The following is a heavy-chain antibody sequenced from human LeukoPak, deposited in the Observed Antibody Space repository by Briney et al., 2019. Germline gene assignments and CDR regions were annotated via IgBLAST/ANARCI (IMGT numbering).Heavy chain of an antibody. CDR2: INPDNQNT. J-gene: IGHJ6*03. CDR3: ARVYGYYYYYMDD. V-gene: IGHV1-18*04. Sequence: ASVKVSCQASGYTFTNNGIIWVRQAPGQGLEWMGWINPDNQNTNYARSFQSRLALTTDTSTSTIYMELGSLTSDDTAVYYCARVYGYYYYYMDDWGKGTTVTVSS. D-gene: IGHD4-17*01. CDR1: GYTFTNNG.